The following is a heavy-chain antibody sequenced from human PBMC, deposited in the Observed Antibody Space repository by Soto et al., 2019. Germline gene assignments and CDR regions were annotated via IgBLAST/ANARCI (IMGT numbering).Heavy chain of an antibody. J-gene: IGHJ4*02. Sequence: QVQLVQSGAEEKKPGASVKVSCKASGYTFTSYAMHWVRQAPGQRLEWMGWINAGNGNTKYSQKFQGRVTITGDTSASTAYMELSSLRSEDTAVYYCARARGVLRYFDWLLLAYWGQGTLVTVSS. V-gene: IGHV1-3*05. D-gene: IGHD3-9*01. CDR3: ARARGVLRYFDWLLLAY. CDR2: INAGNGNT. CDR1: GYTFTSYA.